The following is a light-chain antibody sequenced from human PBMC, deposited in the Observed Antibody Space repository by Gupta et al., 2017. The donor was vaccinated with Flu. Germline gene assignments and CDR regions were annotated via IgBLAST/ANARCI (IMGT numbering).Light chain of an antibody. CDR1: SSNIGSNY. Sequence: RVTISCSGTSSNIGSNYVSWYQQLPGTAPKLLIYENYKRPSGIPDRFSGSKSATSATLAINGLQTGDEADYYCGTWDDSLKSMLFGGGTKLTVL. J-gene: IGLJ2*01. CDR2: ENY. V-gene: IGLV1-51*02. CDR3: GTWDDSLKSML.